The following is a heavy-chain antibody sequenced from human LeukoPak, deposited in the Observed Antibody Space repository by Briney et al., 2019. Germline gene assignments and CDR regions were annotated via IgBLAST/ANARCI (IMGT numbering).Heavy chain of an antibody. Sequence: GESLKISCAASGFTFSSYSMNWVRQAPGKGLEWVSYISSSSSTIYYADSVKGRFTISRDNAKNSLYLQMNSLRAEDTAVYYCAREDSSGWYSLPFDYWGQGTLVTVSS. CDR1: GFTFSSYS. V-gene: IGHV3-48*04. J-gene: IGHJ4*02. CDR2: ISSSSSTI. CDR3: AREDSSGWYSLPFDY. D-gene: IGHD6-19*01.